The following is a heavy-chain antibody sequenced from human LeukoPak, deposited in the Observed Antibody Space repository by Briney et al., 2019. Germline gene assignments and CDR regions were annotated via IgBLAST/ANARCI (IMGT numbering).Heavy chain of an antibody. Sequence: GGSLRLSCAASGFTFSTYSMNWVRQAPGKGLEWVSYISSSGNTIYYADSVKGRFTISRDNAKNSLYLQINSLRAEDAAVYYCARDLDYYATDQWGQGTLVTVSS. D-gene: IGHD3/OR15-3a*01. CDR1: GFTFSTYS. V-gene: IGHV3-48*01. CDR3: ARDLDYYATDQ. J-gene: IGHJ5*02. CDR2: ISSSGNTI.